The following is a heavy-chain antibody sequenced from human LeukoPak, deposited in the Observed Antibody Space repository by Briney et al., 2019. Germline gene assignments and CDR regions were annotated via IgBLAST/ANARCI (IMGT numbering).Heavy chain of an antibody. V-gene: IGHV3-23*01. CDR1: RFTFSSYA. CDR3: ANYGGTYWYYFDY. J-gene: IGHJ4*02. Sequence: PGGSLRLSCTTSRFTFSSYAMSWVRQAPGKGLEWVSTISGSGGNTYYADSVKGRFTISRDNSKNTLYLQMNSLRADDTAAYYCANYGGTYWYYFDYWGQGTLVIVSS. CDR2: ISGSGGNT. D-gene: IGHD1-26*01.